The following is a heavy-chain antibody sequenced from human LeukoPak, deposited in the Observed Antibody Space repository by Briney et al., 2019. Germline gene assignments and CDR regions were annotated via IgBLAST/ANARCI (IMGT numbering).Heavy chain of an antibody. J-gene: IGHJ4*02. V-gene: IGHV3-33*01. Sequence: GGSLRLSCAASGFTFSSYGMHWVRQAPGKGLEWVAVIWYDGSNKYYADSVKGRFTISRDNSKNTLYLQMNSLRAEDTAVYYCARDSVDTAMVIGKYWGQGTLVTVCS. D-gene: IGHD5-18*01. CDR2: IWYDGSNK. CDR3: ARDSVDTAMVIGKY. CDR1: GFTFSSYG.